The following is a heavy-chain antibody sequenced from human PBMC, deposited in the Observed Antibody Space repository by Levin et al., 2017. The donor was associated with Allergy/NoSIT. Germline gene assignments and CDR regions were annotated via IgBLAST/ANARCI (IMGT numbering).Heavy chain of an antibody. CDR1: GYIFTSHA. CDR2: IFVNNGDT. V-gene: IGHV1-18*01. J-gene: IGHJ3*01. CDR3: ARGLHAFDF. D-gene: IGHD2-15*01. Sequence: GESLKISCKTSGYIFTSHAIYWVRQAPGQGLEWIGWIFVNNGDTSYAPNLQGRVSITTDTSTNTAYMELRSLRSDDTAVYFCARGLHAFDFWGQGTMVTVSS.